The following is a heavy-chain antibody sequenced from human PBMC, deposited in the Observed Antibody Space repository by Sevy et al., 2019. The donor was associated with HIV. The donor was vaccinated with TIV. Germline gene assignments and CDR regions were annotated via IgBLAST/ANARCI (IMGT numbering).Heavy chain of an antibody. V-gene: IGHV3-7*01. D-gene: IGHD6-25*01. CDR1: GFTFSSYW. CDR3: ARGGQRFDY. Sequence: GGSLRLSCAASGFTFSSYWMSWVRQAPGKGLEWVANIKQDGSERYYLDSVKGRFTISRDNAKNSLYLQMDSLRAEDTAMYYCARGGQRFDYWGQGTLVTVSS. CDR2: IKQDGSER. J-gene: IGHJ4*02.